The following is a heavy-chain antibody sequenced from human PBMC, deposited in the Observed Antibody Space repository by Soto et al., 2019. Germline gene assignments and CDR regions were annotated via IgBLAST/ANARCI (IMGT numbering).Heavy chain of an antibody. CDR2: IIPIFGTA. J-gene: IGHJ4*02. Sequence: SVKVSCKASGGTFSSYAISWVRQAPGQGLEWMGGIIPIFGTANYAQKFQGRVTITADESTSTAYMELSSLRSEDTAVYYCARLGSNWNYVSDYWGQGTLVTVSS. V-gene: IGHV1-69*13. D-gene: IGHD1-7*01. CDR1: GGTFSSYA. CDR3: ARLGSNWNYVSDY.